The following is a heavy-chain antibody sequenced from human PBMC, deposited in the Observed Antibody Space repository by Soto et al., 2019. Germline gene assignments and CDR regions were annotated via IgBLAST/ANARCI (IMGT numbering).Heavy chain of an antibody. CDR3: ARDLPPVDY. Sequence: QVQLVQSGAEVKKPGASVKVSCKASGYTFTSYGISWVRQAPGQGREWMGWISAYNGNTNYAQKLQGRVTMTTDTSTRKDYMELRSLRSDDTVVYYCARDLPPVDYWGQGTLVTVSS. CDR2: ISAYNGNT. CDR1: GYTFTSYG. V-gene: IGHV1-18*01. J-gene: IGHJ4*02.